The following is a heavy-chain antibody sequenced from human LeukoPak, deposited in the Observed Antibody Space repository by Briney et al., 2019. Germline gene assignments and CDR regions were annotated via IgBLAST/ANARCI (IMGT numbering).Heavy chain of an antibody. CDR1: GYTFTSYG. D-gene: IGHD2-15*01. CDR3: AREQSVAATLYGMDV. J-gene: IGHJ6*02. V-gene: IGHV1-18*01. CDR2: ISAYNGNT. Sequence: GASVKVSCKASGYTFTSYGISWVRQAPGQGLEWMGWISAYNGNTNYAQKLQGRVTMTTDTSTSTAYMELRSLRSDDTAVYYCAREQSVAATLYGMDVWGQGTTVTVSS.